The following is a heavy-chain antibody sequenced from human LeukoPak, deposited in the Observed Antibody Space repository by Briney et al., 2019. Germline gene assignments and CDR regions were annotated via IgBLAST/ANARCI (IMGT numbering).Heavy chain of an antibody. Sequence: GSLRLSCAASGFTFSSYAMYWVRQAPGKGLEWVAVIWYDGSNKYYADSVKGRFTISRDNSKNTLYLQMNRLRAEDTAVYYRARERFGQPVVSLSYFYGMDVWGQGTTLTVSS. CDR2: IWYDGSNK. CDR1: GFTFSSYA. V-gene: IGHV3-33*07. J-gene: IGHJ6*02. CDR3: ARERFGQPVVSLSYFYGMDV. D-gene: IGHD6-6*01.